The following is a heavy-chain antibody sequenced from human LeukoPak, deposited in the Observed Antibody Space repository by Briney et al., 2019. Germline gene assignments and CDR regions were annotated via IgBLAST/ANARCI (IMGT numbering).Heavy chain of an antibody. V-gene: IGHV3-49*04. Sequence: PGGSLRLSCTASGFTFGDYVMSWVRQAPGKGLEWVGFIRSKAYGGTTNNAASVKGRFTISRDDSRSIAYLQMNSLKTEDTAVYYCTRRYNYDSSGYYYVRDAFDIWGQGTLITVSS. J-gene: IGHJ4*02. CDR3: TRRYNYDSSGYYYVRDAFDI. CDR2: IRSKAYGGTT. D-gene: IGHD3-22*01. CDR1: GFTFGDYV.